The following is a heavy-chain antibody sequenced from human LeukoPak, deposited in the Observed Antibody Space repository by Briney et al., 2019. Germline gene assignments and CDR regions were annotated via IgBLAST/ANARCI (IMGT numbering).Heavy chain of an antibody. Sequence: GGSLRLSCAASGFTFSNYWMSWVRQAPGKGLEWVANIKQDGSEKYYADSVKSRFTICRDNAKSSLYLQLNSLRVEDTAVYHCASTQTFDYWGQGTLVTVPS. CDR2: IKQDGSEK. V-gene: IGHV3-7*05. CDR1: GFTFSNYW. J-gene: IGHJ4*02. CDR3: ASTQTFDY.